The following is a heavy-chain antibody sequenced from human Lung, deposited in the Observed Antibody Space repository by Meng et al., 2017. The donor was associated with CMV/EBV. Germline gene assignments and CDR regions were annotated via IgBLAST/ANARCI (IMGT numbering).Heavy chain of an antibody. Sequence: EGQLVEAGGGLGKPGGSLRLSCAASGFIFDNYNMNWVRQAPGKGLEWVSSITGNGNSIYYADSVKGRFTISRDNAKNSLYLQMNSLRAEDTAVYYCARDQGAIFGVVIIHFDNWGQGTLVTVSS. CDR1: GFIFDNYN. D-gene: IGHD3-3*01. J-gene: IGHJ4*02. CDR2: ITGNGNSI. CDR3: ARDQGAIFGVVIIHFDN. V-gene: IGHV3-21*01.